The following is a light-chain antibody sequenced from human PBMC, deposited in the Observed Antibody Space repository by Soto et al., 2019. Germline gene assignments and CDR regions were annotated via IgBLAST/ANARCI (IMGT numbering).Light chain of an antibody. CDR1: QNIGGS. CDR2: KAS. J-gene: IGKJ5*01. CDR3: QQSNAYPIT. V-gene: IGKV1-5*03. Sequence: DIQMTQSPSTLSASVGDRVTITCRASQNIGGSLAWYQQKPGKAPKVLIYKASSLEGGVPSRFSGSGSGTEFTLTISSLQPDDFATYYCQQSNAYPITFGQGTRLEIK.